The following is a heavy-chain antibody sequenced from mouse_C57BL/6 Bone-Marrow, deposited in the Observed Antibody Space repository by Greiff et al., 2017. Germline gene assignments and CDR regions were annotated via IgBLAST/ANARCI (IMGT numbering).Heavy chain of an antibody. CDR1: GYTFTSYC. CDR3: ARCIGGVAATD. Sequence: QVQLQQSGAELARPGASVKLSCKASGYTFTSYCISWVKQRTGQGLEWIGEIYPRSGNTYYNEKFKGKATLTADKSSSTAYMKLRSLTSEDSAVYFCARCIGGVAATDWGQGTTLTVSS. D-gene: IGHD1-1*01. J-gene: IGHJ2*01. V-gene: IGHV1-81*01. CDR2: IYPRSGNT.